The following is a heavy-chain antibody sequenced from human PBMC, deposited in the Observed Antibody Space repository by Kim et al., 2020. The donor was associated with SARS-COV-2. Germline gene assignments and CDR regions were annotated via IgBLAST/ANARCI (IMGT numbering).Heavy chain of an antibody. Sequence: SETLSLTCTVSGGSISSSSYYWGWIRQPPGKGLEWIGSIYYSGSTYYNPSLKSRVTISVDTSKNQFSLKLSSVTAADTAVYYCARRPVGYCSSTSCYNNWFDPWGQGTLVTVSS. CDR3: ARRPVGYCSSTSCYNNWFDP. D-gene: IGHD2-2*02. CDR1: GGSISSSSYY. J-gene: IGHJ5*02. CDR2: IYYSGST. V-gene: IGHV4-39*01.